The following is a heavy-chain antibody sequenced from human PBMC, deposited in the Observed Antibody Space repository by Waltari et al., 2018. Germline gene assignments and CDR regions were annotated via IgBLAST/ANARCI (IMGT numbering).Heavy chain of an antibody. D-gene: IGHD1-26*01. CDR2: IIPIFGTA. V-gene: IGHV1-69*01. CDR3: ARSGSSGSPTGPFDY. J-gene: IGHJ4*02. CDR1: GGTFSSYA. Sequence: QVQLVQSGAEVKKPGSSVTVSCKASGGTFSSYAISWVLQAPGQGLEWIGGIIPIFGTANYAQKFQGRVTITADESTSTAYMELSSLRSEDTAVYYCARSGSSGSPTGPFDYWGQGTLVTVSS.